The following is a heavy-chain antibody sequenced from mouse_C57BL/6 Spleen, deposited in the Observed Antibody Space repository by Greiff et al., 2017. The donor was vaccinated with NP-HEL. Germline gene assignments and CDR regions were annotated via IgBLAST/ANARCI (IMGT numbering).Heavy chain of an antibody. D-gene: IGHD2-5*01. J-gene: IGHJ4*01. V-gene: IGHV1-80*01. CDR3: ARWDYSNDYAMDY. CDR1: GYAFSSYW. CDR2: IYPGDGDT. Sequence: QVQLKQSGAELVKPGASVKISCKASGYAFSSYWMNWVKQRPGKGLEWIGQIYPGDGDTNYNGKFKGKATLTADKSSSTAYMQLSSLTSEDSAVYFCARWDYSNDYAMDYWGQGTSVTVSS.